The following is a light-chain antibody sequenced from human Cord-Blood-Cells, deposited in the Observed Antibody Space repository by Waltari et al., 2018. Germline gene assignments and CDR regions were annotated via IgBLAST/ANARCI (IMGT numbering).Light chain of an antibody. CDR1: SSDVGSHNL. CDR3: CSYAGSWV. J-gene: IGLJ3*02. V-gene: IGLV2-23*01. CDR2: EGS. Sequence: QSALTQPASVSGSPGQSITIPCTGTSSDVGSHNLVSWYQQHPGKATQLMISEGSKRPSGVFNRFSGSKSGTTAYLTISGLEAEDEADYYCCSYAGSWVFGGRTKLTV.